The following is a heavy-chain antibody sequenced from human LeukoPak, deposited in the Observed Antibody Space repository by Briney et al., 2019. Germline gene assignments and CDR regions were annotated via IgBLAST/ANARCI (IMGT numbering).Heavy chain of an antibody. J-gene: IGHJ6*03. CDR3: ARSGYCSSTSCMGYYYYYYMDV. CDR2: IKQDGSEK. D-gene: IGHD2-2*03. CDR1: GFTFSSYW. V-gene: IGHV3-7*01. Sequence: GGSLRLSCAASGFTFSSYWMSWVRQAPGKGLEWVANIKQDGSEKYYVDSVKGRFTISRGNAKNSLYLQMNSLRAEDTAVYYSARSGYCSSTSCMGYYYYYYMDVWGKGTTVTVSS.